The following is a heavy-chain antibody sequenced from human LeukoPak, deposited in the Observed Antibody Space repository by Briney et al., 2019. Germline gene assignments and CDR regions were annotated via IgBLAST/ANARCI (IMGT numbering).Heavy chain of an antibody. J-gene: IGHJ4*02. Sequence: PGGSLRLSCAASGFTFSSYAMSWVRQAPEKRLEWVSVISGSGAITYYADSVKGRFTISRDKSKNTLYLQMNSLRTEDTAVYYCAKASSPFIAANYFAYWAGGPLVTVS. V-gene: IGHV3-23*01. CDR2: ISGSGAIT. CDR1: GFTFSSYA. D-gene: IGHD2-15*01. CDR3: AKASSPFIAANYFAY.